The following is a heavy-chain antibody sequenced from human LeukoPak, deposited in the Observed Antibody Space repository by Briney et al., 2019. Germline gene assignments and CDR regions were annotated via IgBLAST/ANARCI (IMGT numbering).Heavy chain of an antibody. CDR1: GFTFSSYS. CDR3: ATSPVYSYGHPYYFDY. D-gene: IGHD5-18*01. CDR2: ISSSSSYI. V-gene: IGHV3-21*01. J-gene: IGHJ4*02. Sequence: GGSLRLSCASSGFTFSSYSMNWVRQAPGKGLEWVSCISSSSSYIYYADSVKGRFTISRDNAKNSLYLQMNSLRAEDTAVYYCATSPVYSYGHPYYFDYWGQGTLVTVSS.